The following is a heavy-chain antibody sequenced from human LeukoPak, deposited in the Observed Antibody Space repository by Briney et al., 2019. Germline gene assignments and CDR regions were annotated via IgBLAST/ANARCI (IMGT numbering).Heavy chain of an antibody. CDR3: ARDTSDFWSGYYMRYYYYYMDV. V-gene: IGHV3-30*04. D-gene: IGHD3-3*01. Sequence: GGSLRLSCAASGFTFSSYAMHWVRQAPGKGLEWVAVISYDGSNKYYADSVKGRFTISRDNSKNTLYLQMNSLRAEDTAVYYCARDTSDFWSGYYMRYYYYYMDVWGKGTTVTVSS. J-gene: IGHJ6*03. CDR2: ISYDGSNK. CDR1: GFTFSSYA.